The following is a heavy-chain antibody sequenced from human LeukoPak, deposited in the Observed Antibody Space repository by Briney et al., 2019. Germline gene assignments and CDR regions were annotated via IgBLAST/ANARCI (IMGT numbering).Heavy chain of an antibody. CDR3: ARERGGDYYDSSGYPLDY. D-gene: IGHD3-22*01. CDR2: IIPIFGTA. Sequence: SVKVSCKASGGTFSSYAISWVRQAPGQGLEWMGGIIPIFGTANYAQKFQGRVTITTDESTSTAYMELSSLRSEDTAVYYCARERGGDYYDSSGYPLDYWGQGTLVTVSS. CDR1: GGTFSSYA. V-gene: IGHV1-69*05. J-gene: IGHJ4*02.